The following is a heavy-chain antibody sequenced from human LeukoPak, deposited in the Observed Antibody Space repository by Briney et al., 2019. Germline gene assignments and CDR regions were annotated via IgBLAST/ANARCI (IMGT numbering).Heavy chain of an antibody. J-gene: IGHJ4*02. CDR1: GFSLSTYW. D-gene: IGHD5/OR15-5a*01. V-gene: IGHV3-7*01. CDR3: ATGVWYLES. Sequence: GSLRLSCAASGFSLSTYWLSWVRQAPGKGLEWVANINQDGGEKFHVDSVKGRFTISRDNAKNSLYLQMKSLTAEDTAVYYCATGVWYLESWGQGTLVTVSS. CDR2: INQDGGEK.